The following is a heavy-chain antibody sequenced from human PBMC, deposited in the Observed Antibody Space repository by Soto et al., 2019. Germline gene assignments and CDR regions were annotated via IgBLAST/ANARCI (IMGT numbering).Heavy chain of an antibody. CDR2: IKSKAHGGTI. J-gene: IGHJ5*02. V-gene: IGHV3-15*07. CDR1: GFTFSNVW. Sequence: PGGSLRLSCAASGFTFSNVWMNWVRQAPGKGLEWVGRIKSKAHGGTIDYAAPVKGRFTISRDDSKNTLYLQMNSLKTEDTAVYYCTAEDGWFDPWGQGTLVTVSS. CDR3: TAEDGWFDP.